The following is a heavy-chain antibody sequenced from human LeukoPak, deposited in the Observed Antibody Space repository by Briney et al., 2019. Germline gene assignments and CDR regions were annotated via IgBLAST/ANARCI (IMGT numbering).Heavy chain of an antibody. J-gene: IGHJ4*02. V-gene: IGHV3-48*01. D-gene: IGHD3-22*01. Sequence: GGPLRLSCAASVFTFSSYSRNWVRQAPGKGLEWVSYISSSSSTIYYADSVKGRFTISRDNDKNSLYLQMNSLRAEDTAVYYCARDWGGLTYYYDSSGADYWGQGTLVTVSS. CDR1: VFTFSSYS. CDR3: ARDWGGLTYYYDSSGADY. CDR2: ISSSSSTI.